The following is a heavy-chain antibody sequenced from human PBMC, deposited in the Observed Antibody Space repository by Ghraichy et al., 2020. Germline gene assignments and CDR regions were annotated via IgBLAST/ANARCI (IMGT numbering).Heavy chain of an antibody. J-gene: IGHJ4*02. CDR3: ASSCRGYSYGHFDY. CDR1: GFTFSSYS. D-gene: IGHD5-18*01. Sequence: GGSLRLSCAASGFTFSSYSMNWVRQAPGKGLEWVSSISSSSSYIYYADSVKGRFTISRDNAKNSLYLQMNSLRAEDTAVYYCASSCRGYSYGHFDYWGQGTLVTVSS. CDR2: ISSSSSYI. V-gene: IGHV3-21*01.